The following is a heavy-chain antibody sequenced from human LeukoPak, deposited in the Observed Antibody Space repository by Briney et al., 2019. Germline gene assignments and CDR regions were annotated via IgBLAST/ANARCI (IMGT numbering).Heavy chain of an antibody. CDR1: GFTFSSYS. CDR3: AGYAGAPSAFDY. D-gene: IGHD2-2*01. J-gene: IGHJ4*02. Sequence: GGSLRLSCAASGFTFSSYSMNWVRQAPGKGLEWVSSISSSSSYIYYADSVKGRFTISRDNAKNSLYLQMNSLRAEDTAVYYCAGYAGAPSAFDYWGQGTLVTVSS. CDR2: ISSSSSYI. V-gene: IGHV3-21*01.